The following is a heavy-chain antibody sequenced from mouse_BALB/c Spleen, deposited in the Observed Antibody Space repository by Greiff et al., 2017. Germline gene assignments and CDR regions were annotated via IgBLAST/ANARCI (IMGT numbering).Heavy chain of an antibody. J-gene: IGHJ3*01. CDR1: GFTFSSYG. CDR3: ARHEDWFAY. V-gene: IGHV5-6*02. CDR2: ISSGGSYT. Sequence: DVKLVESGGDLVKPGGSLKLSCAASGFTFSSYGMSWVRQTPDKRLEWVATISSGGSYTYYPDSVKGRFTISRDNAKNTLYLQMSSLKSEDTAMYYCARHEDWFAYWGQGTLVTVSA.